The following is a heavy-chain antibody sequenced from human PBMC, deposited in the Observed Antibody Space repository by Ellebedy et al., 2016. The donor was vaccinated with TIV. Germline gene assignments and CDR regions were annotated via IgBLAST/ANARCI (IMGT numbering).Heavy chain of an antibody. V-gene: IGHV1-2*04. CDR1: GYTFTGYY. Sequence: ASVKVSXXASGYTFTGYYMHWVRQAPGQGLEWMGWINPNSGGTNYAQKFQGWVTMTRDTSISTAYMELSRLRSDDTAVYYCARAGSIAAPTGGMDVWGQGTTVTVSS. J-gene: IGHJ6*02. D-gene: IGHD6-6*01. CDR3: ARAGSIAAPTGGMDV. CDR2: INPNSGGT.